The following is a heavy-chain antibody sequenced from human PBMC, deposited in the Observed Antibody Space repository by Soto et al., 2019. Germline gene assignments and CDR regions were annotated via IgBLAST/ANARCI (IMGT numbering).Heavy chain of an antibody. CDR2: ISSDGSST. V-gene: IGHV3-74*01. J-gene: IGHJ6*03. D-gene: IGHD6-13*01. CDR3: ALKHSSSWAYYYYYMDV. CDR1: GFTFSIYG. Sequence: GGSLRLSCAASGFTFSIYGMHWVRQAPGKGLAWVARISSDGSSTSYADSVKGRFTISRDNAKNTLYLQMNSLRAEDTAVYYCALKHSSSWAYYYYYMDVWGKGTTVTVSS.